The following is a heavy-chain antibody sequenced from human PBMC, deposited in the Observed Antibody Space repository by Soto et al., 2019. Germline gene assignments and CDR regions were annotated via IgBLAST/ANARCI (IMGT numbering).Heavy chain of an antibody. J-gene: IGHJ6*02. V-gene: IGHV1-69*01. CDR2: IIPISGTA. D-gene: IGHD2-2*01. CDR3: ARSQGSSTSLEIYYYYYYGMDV. Sequence: QVQLVQSGAEVKKPGSSEKVSCKASGGTFSSYAISWVRQAPGQGLEWMGGIIPISGTANYAQKFQGRVTITADESTSTAYMELSSLRSEDTAVYYCARSQGSSTSLEIYYYYYYGMDVWGQGTTVTVFS. CDR1: GGTFSSYA.